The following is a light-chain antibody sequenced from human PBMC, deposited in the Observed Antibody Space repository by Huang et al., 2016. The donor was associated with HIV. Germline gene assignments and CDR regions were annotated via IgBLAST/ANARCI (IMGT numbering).Light chain of an antibody. CDR1: QDINNF. V-gene: IGKV1-33*01. CDR2: DAS. CDR3: QQYDDVPIS. J-gene: IGKJ4*01. Sequence: DIQMTQSPSSLSASVGDRVTITCQASQDINNFLNWYQQKPGKAPKLLILDASNLQTGVPSRCSGSGSGTQFTFTITSLQRDDIGTYYCQQYDDVPISFGGGTKV.